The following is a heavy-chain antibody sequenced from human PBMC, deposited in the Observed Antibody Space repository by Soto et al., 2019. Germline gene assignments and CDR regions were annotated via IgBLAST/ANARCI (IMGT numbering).Heavy chain of an antibody. V-gene: IGHV1-3*01. CDR3: ARDVITGTTGFDP. Sequence: GASVKVSCKASGYTFTSYAMHWVRQAPGQRLEWMGWINAGNGNTKYSQKFQGRVTITRDTSASTAYMELSRLRSEDTAVYYCARDVITGTTGFDPWGQGTLVTVSS. CDR1: GYTFTSYA. CDR2: INAGNGNT. D-gene: IGHD1-20*01. J-gene: IGHJ5*02.